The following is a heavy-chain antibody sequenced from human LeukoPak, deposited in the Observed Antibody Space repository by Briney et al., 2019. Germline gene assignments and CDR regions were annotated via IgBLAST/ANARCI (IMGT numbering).Heavy chain of an antibody. J-gene: IGHJ4*02. D-gene: IGHD5-18*01. CDR1: GFTFSSYS. V-gene: IGHV3-21*01. CDR2: ISSSSSYI. Sequence: GGSLRLSCAASGFTFSSYSMNWVRQAPGKGLEWVSSISSSSSYIYYADSVKGRFTISRDNAKNSLYLQMNSLRAEDTAVYYCARGSIGYTYKNPRPYDYWGQGTLVTVSS. CDR3: ARGSIGYTYKNPRPYDY.